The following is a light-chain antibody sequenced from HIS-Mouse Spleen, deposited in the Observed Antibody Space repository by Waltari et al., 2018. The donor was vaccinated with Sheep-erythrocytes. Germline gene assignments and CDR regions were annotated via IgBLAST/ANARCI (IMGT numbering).Light chain of an antibody. CDR3: CSYAGSYNHV. CDR2: DVS. V-gene: IGLV2-11*01. CDR1: SNDAGGYHY. J-gene: IGLJ1*01. Sequence: QSALTPPRTVSGSPGQSVTISCTGTSNDAGGYHYVSWYQQHPGKAPKLMIYDVSKRPSGIPDRFSGSKSGNAASLTISGLQAEDEANYYCCSYAGSYNHVFATGTKVTVL.